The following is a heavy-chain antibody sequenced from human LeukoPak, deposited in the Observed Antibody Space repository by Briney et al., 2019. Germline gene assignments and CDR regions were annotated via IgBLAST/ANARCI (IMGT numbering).Heavy chain of an antibody. J-gene: IGHJ4*02. CDR1: GGSISSSSYY. CDR3: ARVTMVRGSGSTPSSVLFDY. Sequence: PSQTLSLTCTVSGGSISSSSYYWGWIRQPPGKGLEWIGSIYYSGSTYYNPSLKSRVTISVDTSKNQFSLKLSSVTAADTAVYYCARVTMVRGSGSTPSSVLFDYWGQGTLVTVSS. V-gene: IGHV4-39*07. CDR2: IYYSGST. D-gene: IGHD3-10*01.